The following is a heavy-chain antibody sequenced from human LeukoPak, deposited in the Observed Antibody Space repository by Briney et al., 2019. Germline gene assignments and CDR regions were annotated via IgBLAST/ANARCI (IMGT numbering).Heavy chain of an antibody. Sequence: PSVTLSLTCAVYGGSFSGYYWSWIRQPPGKGLEWIGEINHSGSTNYNPSLKSRVTISVDTSKNQFSLKLSSVTAADTAVYYCARGRSGSYRTWGQGTLVTVSS. CDR3: ARGRSGSYRT. V-gene: IGHV4-34*01. CDR2: INHSGST. D-gene: IGHD1-26*01. J-gene: IGHJ4*02. CDR1: GGSFSGYY.